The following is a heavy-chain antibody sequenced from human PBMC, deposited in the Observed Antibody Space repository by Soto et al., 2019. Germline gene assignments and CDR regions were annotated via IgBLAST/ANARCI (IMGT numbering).Heavy chain of an antibody. D-gene: IGHD5-18*01. J-gene: IGHJ4*02. CDR1: GYTFTGYY. CDR2: INPNSGGT. Sequence: ASVKVSCKASGYTFTGYYMHWVRQAPGQGLEWMGWINPNSGGTNYAQKFQGRVTMTRDTSISTAYMEPSRLRSDDTAVYYCARSTAMVKALYYWGQGTLVTVS. CDR3: ARSTAMVKALYY. V-gene: IGHV1-2*02.